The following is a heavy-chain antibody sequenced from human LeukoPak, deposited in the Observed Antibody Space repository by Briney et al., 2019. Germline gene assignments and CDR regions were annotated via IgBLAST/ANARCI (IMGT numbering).Heavy chain of an antibody. Sequence: GGSLRLSCAASGFTFSDYYMSWLRQAPGKGLEWVSYISSSGSTIYYADSVKGRFTISRDNAKNSLYLQMNSLRAEDTAVYYCARPLGYCSSTSCRYYYGMDVWGQGTTVTVSS. D-gene: IGHD2-2*01. CDR2: ISSSGSTI. J-gene: IGHJ6*02. V-gene: IGHV3-11*01. CDR1: GFTFSDYY. CDR3: ARPLGYCSSTSCRYYYGMDV.